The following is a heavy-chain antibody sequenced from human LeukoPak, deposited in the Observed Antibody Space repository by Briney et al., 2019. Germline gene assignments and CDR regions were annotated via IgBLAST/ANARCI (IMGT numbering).Heavy chain of an antibody. CDR1: GFTFSSYA. CDR2: VKYDGSEK. J-gene: IGHJ4*02. D-gene: IGHD3-3*01. Sequence: GGSLRLSCAASGFTFSSYAMHWVRQAPGKGLEWVANVKYDGSEKYYVDSVKGRFTISRDNAKNSLYLQMNSLRAEDTAVYYCARAPREWLLGYYFDYWGQGTLVTVSS. CDR3: ARAPREWLLGYYFDY. V-gene: IGHV3-7*01.